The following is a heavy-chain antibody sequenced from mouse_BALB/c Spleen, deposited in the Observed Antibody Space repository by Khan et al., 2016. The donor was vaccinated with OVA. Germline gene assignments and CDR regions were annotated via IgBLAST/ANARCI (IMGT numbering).Heavy chain of an antibody. J-gene: IGHJ2*01. CDR3: ARTDYYGSSYYFDY. CDR2: IDPYNGGA. D-gene: IGHD1-1*01. CDR1: GYSFTDYN. V-gene: IGHV1S135*01. Sequence: VQLQQSGPELVKPGASVKVSCKASGYSFTDYNMFWVKQSHGKSLEWIGYIDPYNGGASYNQKFKGKATLPVDKSSSTAFMHLNSLTSEDSAVFYCARTDYYGSSYYFDYWGQGTTLTVSS.